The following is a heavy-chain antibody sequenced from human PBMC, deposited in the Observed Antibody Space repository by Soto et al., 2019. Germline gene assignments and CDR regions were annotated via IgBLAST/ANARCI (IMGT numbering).Heavy chain of an antibody. CDR1: GFTFSSYW. D-gene: IGHD3-10*01. J-gene: IGHJ4*02. V-gene: IGHV3-7*01. CDR2: IKQDGSEK. Sequence: EVQLVESGGGLVQPGGSLRLSCAASGFTFSSYWMSWVRQAPGKGLEWVANIKQDGSEKYYVDSVKGRFTISRDNAKNSLYLQMNSLRAEDTAVYYCARDFYGSGSYHADFDYWGQGTLVTVSS. CDR3: ARDFYGSGSYHADFDY.